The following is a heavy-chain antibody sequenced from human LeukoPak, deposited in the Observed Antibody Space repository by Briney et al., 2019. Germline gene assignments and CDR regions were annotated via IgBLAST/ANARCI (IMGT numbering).Heavy chain of an antibody. CDR3: ARGIAAAGGVDY. J-gene: IGHJ4*02. CDR1: GFTFSSYA. CDR2: ISYDGSNK. V-gene: IGHV3-30-3*01. Sequence: PGGSLRLSCAASGFTFSSYAMHWVRQAPGKGLEWVAVISYDGSNKYYADSVKGRFTISRDNSKNTLYLQMNSLRAEDTAVYYCARGIAAAGGVDYWGQGTLVTVSS. D-gene: IGHD6-13*01.